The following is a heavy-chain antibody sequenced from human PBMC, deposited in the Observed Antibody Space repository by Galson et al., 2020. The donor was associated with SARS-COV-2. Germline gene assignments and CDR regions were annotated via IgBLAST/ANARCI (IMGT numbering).Heavy chain of an antibody. D-gene: IGHD3-22*01. CDR2: ITSCGPT. Sequence: SETLSLTFTVPVVPIRDYHLRWIRQLPGKGLESLRYITSCGPTNSSPSLKSRVTISVDTSKNQLSLKLSSVTAEDTAVCYCARDLFGFYDSLAFDIWGQGTMVAVSS. J-gene: IGHJ3*02. V-gene: IGHV4-59*13. CDR3: ARDLFGFYDSLAFDI. CDR1: VVPIRDYH.